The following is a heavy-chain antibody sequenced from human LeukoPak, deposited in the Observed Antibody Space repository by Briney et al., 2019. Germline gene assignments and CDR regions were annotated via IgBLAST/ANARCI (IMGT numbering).Heavy chain of an antibody. V-gene: IGHV3-23*01. CDR1: GFMFDNYG. Sequence: PGGSLRLSCAASGFMFDNYGMSWVRQAPGKGLEWVSGISNSGGSTNSADSVKGRFTISRDNAKNSLYLQMNSLRAEDTAVYYCARHAVQLGHNWFDPWGQGTLVTVSS. CDR3: ARHAVQLGHNWFDP. J-gene: IGHJ5*02. D-gene: IGHD5-18*01. CDR2: ISNSGGST.